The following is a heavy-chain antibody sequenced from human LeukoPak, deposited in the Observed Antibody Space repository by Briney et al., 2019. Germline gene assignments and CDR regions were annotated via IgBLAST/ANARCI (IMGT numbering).Heavy chain of an antibody. CDR3: AKGWGRRDGLQTPLGY. Sequence: GRSLRLSCAASGFTFDDYAMHWVRQAPGKGLEWVSGISWNSGSIGYADSVKGRFTISRDNAKNSLYLQMNSLRAEDTALYYCAKGWGRRDGLQTPLGYWGQGTLVTVSS. J-gene: IGHJ4*02. CDR2: ISWNSGSI. V-gene: IGHV3-9*01. D-gene: IGHD5-24*01. CDR1: GFTFDDYA.